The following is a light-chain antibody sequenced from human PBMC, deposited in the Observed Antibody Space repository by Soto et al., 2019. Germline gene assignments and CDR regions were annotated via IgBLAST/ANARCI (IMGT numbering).Light chain of an antibody. CDR3: QNYHSAPWT. CDR2: AAS. V-gene: IGKV1-27*01. J-gene: IGKJ1*01. CDR1: QGISND. Sequence: DTQMTQSPSSLSASVGDRVTVTCRASQGISNDLAWYQQKPGKVPKLLISAASTLQSGVPSRFSGSGSGTDFTLTISSPQSEDVATYYCQNYHSAPWTFGPGTKVDIK.